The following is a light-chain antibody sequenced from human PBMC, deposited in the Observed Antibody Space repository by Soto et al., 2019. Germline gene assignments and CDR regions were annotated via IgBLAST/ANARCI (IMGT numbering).Light chain of an antibody. Sequence: EIVLTQSPGTLSLSPGERATLSCRASQSVSSSYLAWYQQKPGQAPRLLIYGASSRATDIPDRLSGSGSETDFTLTISRQEPEDFAVYYCEHYGSSPSFGGGTKVEIK. CDR2: GAS. V-gene: IGKV3-20*01. CDR3: EHYGSSPS. CDR1: QSVSSSY. J-gene: IGKJ4*01.